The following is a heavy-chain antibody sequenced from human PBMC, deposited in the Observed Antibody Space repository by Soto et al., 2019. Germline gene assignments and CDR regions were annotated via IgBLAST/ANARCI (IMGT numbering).Heavy chain of an antibody. CDR3: ARQAVAGRFDP. V-gene: IGHV4-39*01. CDR1: GGSISSSSYY. Sequence: SETLSLTCTVSGGSISSSSYYWGWIRQPPGKGLEWIGSIYYSGSTYYNPSLKSRVTISVDTSKNQFSLKLSSVTAADTAVYYCARQAVAGRFDPSGQGTPVPVYS. D-gene: IGHD2-15*01. J-gene: IGHJ5*02. CDR2: IYYSGST.